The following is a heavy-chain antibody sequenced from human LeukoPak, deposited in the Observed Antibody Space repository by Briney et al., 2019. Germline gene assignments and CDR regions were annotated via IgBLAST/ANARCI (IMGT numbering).Heavy chain of an antibody. D-gene: IGHD1-26*01. CDR3: ARSGTSSDTFDL. Sequence: GGPLRLSCAASGLSVSKKDMHWIRQATGRGLEWVSGIGIVGDTYYSAYVKGRFTISRESGKNSLYLQMNSLTAGDTAVYFCARSGTSSDTFDLWGQGTLVTVSS. V-gene: IGHV3-13*01. J-gene: IGHJ5*02. CDR1: GLSVSKKD. CDR2: IGIVGDT.